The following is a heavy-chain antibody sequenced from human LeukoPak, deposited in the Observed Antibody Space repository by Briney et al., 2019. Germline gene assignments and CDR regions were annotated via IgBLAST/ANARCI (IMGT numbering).Heavy chain of an antibody. J-gene: IGHJ3*02. V-gene: IGHV3-72*01. D-gene: IGHD2/OR15-2a*01. CDR3: ARELTSIFDT. CDR1: GFTFSSYT. Sequence: GGSLRLSCAASGFTFSSYTMYWVRQAPGKGLEWVGRIRNKANSYTTEYAAPVKGRFSISREDSKNTLYLHMNSLKTEDTAVYYCARELTSIFDTWGQGTMVAVSS. CDR2: IRNKANSYTT.